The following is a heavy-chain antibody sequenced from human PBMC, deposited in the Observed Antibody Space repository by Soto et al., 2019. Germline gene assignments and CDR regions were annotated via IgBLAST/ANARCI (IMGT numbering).Heavy chain of an antibody. CDR2: IDPRGGTT. CDR3: ARGGYPGYCTGGSCPYYCDN. D-gene: IGHD2-8*02. Sequence: EVQLWESGGGLVQPGGSLRLSHAASRFTFSSFVMTWDLQLPGKGLDWVSTIDPRGGTTTSANSVRGRFTRSIDNTQGILHLQMNSLRGEDSAVYYCARGGYPGYCTGGSCPYYCDNCGEGTPVNVSS. J-gene: IGHJ4*02. CDR1: RFTFSSFV. V-gene: IGHV3-23*01.